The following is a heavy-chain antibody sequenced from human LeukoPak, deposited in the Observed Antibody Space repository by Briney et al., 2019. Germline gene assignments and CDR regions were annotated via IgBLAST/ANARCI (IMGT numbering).Heavy chain of an antibody. D-gene: IGHD1-1*01. CDR1: GFTFSSYV. Sequence: GGSLRLSCAASGFTFSSYVMNWVRQAPGKGLEWVSVISGSGGSTNYADSVKGRFTISRDNSKNTLYLQMNSLRAEDAAVYYCARDRGYAMDVWGQGTTVTVSS. J-gene: IGHJ6*02. CDR3: ARDRGYAMDV. V-gene: IGHV3-23*01. CDR2: ISGSGGST.